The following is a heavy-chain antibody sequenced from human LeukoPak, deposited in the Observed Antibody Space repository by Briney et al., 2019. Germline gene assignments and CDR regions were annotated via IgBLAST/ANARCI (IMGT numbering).Heavy chain of an antibody. V-gene: IGHV3-48*01. CDR3: TREDFNYASGQ. CDR2: ISSSSSTI. CDR1: GFTFSSYS. J-gene: IGHJ4*02. D-gene: IGHD3-10*01. Sequence: GGSLRLSCAASGFTFSSYSMNWVRQAPGKGLEWVSYISSSSSTIYYADSVKGRFTISRDNAKNSLHLQMNSLRAEDTAIYYCTREDFNYASGQWAQGSLVTVSS.